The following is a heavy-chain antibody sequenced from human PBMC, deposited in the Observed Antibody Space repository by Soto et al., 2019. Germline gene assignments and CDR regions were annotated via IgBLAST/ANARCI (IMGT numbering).Heavy chain of an antibody. J-gene: IGHJ6*02. CDR2: ISAYNGYT. V-gene: IGHV1-18*01. D-gene: IGHD2-2*01. CDR3: ARDRSSRGRISYCMDV. Sequence: ASVKVSCKASGYTFSTYSVTWVRQAPGQGLEWMGWISAYNGYTNYAPKFQGRLSMTTDTSTNTANMALRRLRLDDTAGYSCARDRSSRGRISYCMDVWGQGTTVTVSS. CDR1: GYTFSTYS.